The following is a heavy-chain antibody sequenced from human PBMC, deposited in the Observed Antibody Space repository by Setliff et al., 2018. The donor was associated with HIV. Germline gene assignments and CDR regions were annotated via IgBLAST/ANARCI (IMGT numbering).Heavy chain of an antibody. J-gene: IGHJ3*02. V-gene: IGHV1-18*04. CDR2: IIPIFGTA. Sequence: ASVKVSCKASGYAFINFDITWVRQAPGQGLEWMGGIIPIFGTANYAQKFQGRVTMTIDSSTTTAYMELRSLRADDTALYYCARYASYTSDWREAFDIWGQGTMVTVSS. CDR1: GYAFINFD. CDR3: ARYASYTSDWREAFDI. D-gene: IGHD6-19*01.